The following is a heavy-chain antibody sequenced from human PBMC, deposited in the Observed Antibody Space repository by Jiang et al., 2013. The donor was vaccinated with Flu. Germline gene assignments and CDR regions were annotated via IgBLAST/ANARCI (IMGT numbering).Heavy chain of an antibody. J-gene: IGHJ6*02. CDR1: GYTFTTYD. D-gene: IGHD3-3*01. Sequence: GAEVKKPGASVKVSCKASGYTFTTYDLHWVRQAPGQRLEWMGWLNPANGNTKDSQRFQGRVSITRDTSASTAYMELSSLRSEDTAVYYCARGSLLRFLEWSSTQYYYYGMDVWGQGTTVTVSS. V-gene: IGHV1-3*01. CDR3: ARGSLLRFLEWSSTQYYYYGMDV. CDR2: LNPANGNT.